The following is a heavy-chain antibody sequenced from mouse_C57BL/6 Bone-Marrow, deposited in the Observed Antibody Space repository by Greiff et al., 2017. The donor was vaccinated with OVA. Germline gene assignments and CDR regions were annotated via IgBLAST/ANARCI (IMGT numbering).Heavy chain of an antibody. V-gene: IGHV14-4*01. D-gene: IGHD1-1*01. CDR3: GAPTVDGY. CDR2: IDPENGDT. Sequence: VQLQQSGAELVRPGASVKLSCTASGFNIKDDYMHWVKQRPEKGLEWIGWIDPENGDTEYASKFQGKATITADTSSNTAYLQLSSLTSEDTAVYYCGAPTVDGYWGQGTTLTVSS. CDR1: GFNIKDDY. J-gene: IGHJ2*01.